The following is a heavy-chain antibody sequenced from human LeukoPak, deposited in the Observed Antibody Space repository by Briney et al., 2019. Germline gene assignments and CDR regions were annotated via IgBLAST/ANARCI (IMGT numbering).Heavy chain of an antibody. CDR2: ISWDTGSI. D-gene: IGHD1-26*01. Sequence: GGSLRLSCAASGFTFDDYNMHWVRQAPGKGLEWVSGISWDTGSIGYADSVKGRFTISRDNAKNFLYLQMNSLRTEDMALYYCARAPYSGTYGDYFDYWGQGTLVTVSS. CDR1: GFTFDDYN. CDR3: ARAPYSGTYGDYFDY. J-gene: IGHJ4*02. V-gene: IGHV3-9*03.